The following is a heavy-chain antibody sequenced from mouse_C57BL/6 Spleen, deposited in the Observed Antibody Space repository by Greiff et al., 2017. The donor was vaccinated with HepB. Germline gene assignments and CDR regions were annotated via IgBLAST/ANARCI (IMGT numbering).Heavy chain of an antibody. CDR2: IWRGGST. D-gene: IGHD2-5*01. CDR1: GFSLTSYG. J-gene: IGHJ3*01. Sequence: VKVVESGPGLVQPSQSLSITCTVSGFSLTSYGVHWVRQSPGKGLEWLGVIWRGGSTDYNAAFMSRLSITKDNSKSQVFFKMNSLQADDTAIYYCAKDSNYPGVWFAYWGQGTLVTVS. V-gene: IGHV2-5*01. CDR3: AKDSNYPGVWFAY.